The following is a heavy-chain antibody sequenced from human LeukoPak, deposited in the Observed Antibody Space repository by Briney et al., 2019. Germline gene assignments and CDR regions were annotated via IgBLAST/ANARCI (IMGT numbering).Heavy chain of an antibody. CDR3: VSTKAQQLVLWFDP. J-gene: IGHJ5*02. Sequence: SETLSLTCAVYGGSFSGYYWSWIRQPPGKGLEWIGEINHSGSTNYNPSLKSRVTISVDTSKNQFSLKLSSVTAADTAVYYCVSTKAQQLVLWFDPWGQGTLVTVSS. D-gene: IGHD6-13*01. V-gene: IGHV4-34*01. CDR1: GGSFSGYY. CDR2: INHSGST.